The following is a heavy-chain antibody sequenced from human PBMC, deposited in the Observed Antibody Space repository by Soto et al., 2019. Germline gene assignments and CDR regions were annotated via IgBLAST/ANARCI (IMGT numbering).Heavy chain of an antibody. CDR3: AKDLTRQLAYWLDP. CDR1: GFSFTGYY. D-gene: IGHD6-6*01. J-gene: IGHJ5*02. CDR2: INAHSGGT. V-gene: IGHV1-2*02. Sequence: EASVKVSCKASGFSFTGYYIHWLRPAPGQGLEWMGWINAHSGGTEYAQKFQGRVTLTRDTSIATAYLTLTSLTSDDTALYYCAKDLTRQLAYWLDPWGQGTQVTVSA.